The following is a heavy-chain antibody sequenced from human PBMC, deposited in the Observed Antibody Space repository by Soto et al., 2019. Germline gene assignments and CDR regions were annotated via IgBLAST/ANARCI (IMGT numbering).Heavy chain of an antibody. CDR2: IYASGSP. D-gene: IGHD1-26*01. V-gene: IGHV4-59*01. CDR1: GGSISVYY. J-gene: IGHJ4*02. CDR3: ARGVGSSPPRY. Sequence: LSLTCTISGGSISVYYWSWVRQPPGHELEWIGYIYASGSPYYNPSLRSRVTISADTSKNQISLKLTSPTAADTAVYYCARGVGSSPPRYWGRGTLVTVSS.